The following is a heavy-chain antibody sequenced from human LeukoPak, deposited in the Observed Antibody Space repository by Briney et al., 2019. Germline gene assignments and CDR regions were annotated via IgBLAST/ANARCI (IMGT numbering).Heavy chain of an antibody. Sequence: SETLSLTCAVYGGSFSGYYWSWIRQPPGKGLEWSGEINHSGSTNYNPSLKSRVTISVDTSKNQFSLKLSSVTAADTAVYYCARGVSVGSLNIVVVTASWLDWFDPWGQGTLVTVSS. CDR3: ARGVSVGSLNIVVVTASWLDWFDP. CDR1: GGSFSGYY. J-gene: IGHJ5*02. D-gene: IGHD2-21*02. V-gene: IGHV4-34*01. CDR2: INHSGST.